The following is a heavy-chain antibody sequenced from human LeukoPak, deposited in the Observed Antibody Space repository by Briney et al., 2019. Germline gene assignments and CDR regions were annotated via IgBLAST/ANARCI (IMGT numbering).Heavy chain of an antibody. V-gene: IGHV3-30*02. J-gene: IGHJ6*03. Sequence: PGGSLRLSCAASGFTFSSYGMHWVRQAPGKGLEWVTFIRYDGSNKYYADSVKGRFTISRDNSKNTLYLQMNSLRSEDTAVYYCAKRVGLGYCSSTSCYYYYYMDVWGKGTTVTISS. CDR2: IRYDGSNK. CDR3: AKRVGLGYCSSTSCYYYYYMDV. D-gene: IGHD2-2*01. CDR1: GFTFSSYG.